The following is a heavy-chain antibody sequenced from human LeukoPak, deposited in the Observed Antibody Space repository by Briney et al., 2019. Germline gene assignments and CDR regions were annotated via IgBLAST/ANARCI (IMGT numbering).Heavy chain of an antibody. D-gene: IGHD6-6*01. CDR3: ARSIAARSYFDY. J-gene: IGHJ4*02. V-gene: IGHV3-48*03. Sequence: PGGSLRLSCAASGFSFSVYEIHWVRQAPGKGLEWISDISSSGTTTYYADSVKGRFTISRDNSKNTLYLQMNSLRAEDTAVYYCARSIAARSYFDYWGQGTLVTVSS. CDR2: ISSSGTTT. CDR1: GFSFSVYE.